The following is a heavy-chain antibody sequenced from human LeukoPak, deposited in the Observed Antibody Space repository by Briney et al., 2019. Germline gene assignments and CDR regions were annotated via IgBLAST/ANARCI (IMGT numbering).Heavy chain of an antibody. CDR2: IYHSGST. D-gene: IGHD6-6*01. CDR1: GYSISSGYY. CDR3: ARVAIEYSSSAGGFDY. Sequence: SETLSLTCTVSGYSISSGYYWGWIRQPPGQGLEWIGSIYHSGSTYYNPSLKSRVTISVDTSKNQFSLKLSSVTAADTAVYYCARVAIEYSSSAGGFDYWGQGTLVTVSS. V-gene: IGHV4-38-2*02. J-gene: IGHJ4*02.